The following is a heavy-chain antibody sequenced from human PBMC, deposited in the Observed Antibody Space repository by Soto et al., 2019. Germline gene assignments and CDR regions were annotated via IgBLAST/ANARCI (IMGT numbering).Heavy chain of an antibody. V-gene: IGHV4-31*03. CDR2: IFHTGTT. CDR3: ARGLGYDSNGRFLAAFDI. Sequence: QVQLPESGPGLAKPSQTVSLTCTVSGASLTSGDYYWTWIRQVPGKDLEWIGYIFHTGTTFYTPSLKSRVLMSIDTSDNYFSLNLNSVTAADTAVYYCARGLGYDSNGRFLAAFDIWGHGTLVTVSA. D-gene: IGHD3-22*01. CDR1: GASLTSGDYY. J-gene: IGHJ3*02.